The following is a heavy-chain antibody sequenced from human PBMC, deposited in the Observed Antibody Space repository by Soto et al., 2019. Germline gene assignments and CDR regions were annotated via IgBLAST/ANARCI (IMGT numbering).Heavy chain of an antibody. V-gene: IGHV1-2*04. CDR3: ARGEQLVHFDS. D-gene: IGHD6-6*01. CDR2: INPNGGGT. J-gene: IGHJ4*01. Sequence: ASVKVSCKASGYIFPDYYVHWVRQAPGEGLEWMGRINPNGGGTNYAQKFEGWVTMTTDTSIGTAYMELSRLNFDDTAVYYCARGEQLVHFDSWGQGTLVTVSS. CDR1: GYIFPDYY.